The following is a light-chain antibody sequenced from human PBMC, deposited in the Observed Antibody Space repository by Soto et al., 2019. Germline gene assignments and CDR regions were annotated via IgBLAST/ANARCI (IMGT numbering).Light chain of an antibody. CDR2: GNS. V-gene: IGLV1-40*01. Sequence: QSVLTQPPSVSGAPGQRVTISCTGSSSNIGAGYDVHWYQQLPGTAPKLLIYGNSNRPSGVPYRFSGSKYGTSASLAITGLQAEDEADYYCQSYDSRLSGWVFGGGTKLTVL. J-gene: IGLJ3*02. CDR1: SSNIGAGYD. CDR3: QSYDSRLSGWV.